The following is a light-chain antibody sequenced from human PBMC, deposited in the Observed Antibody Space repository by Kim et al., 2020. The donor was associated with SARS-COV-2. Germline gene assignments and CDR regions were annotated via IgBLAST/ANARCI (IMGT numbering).Light chain of an antibody. J-gene: IGLJ1*01. Sequence: QSALTQPASVSGSPGQSITISCTGTSSDVGGYNYVSWYQQHPGEVPKVIIYDVTKRPSGVSNRFSGSKSGNTASLTISGLQTEDEADYYCCSYIGTSTYVFGTGTKVTV. CDR3: CSYIGTSTYV. CDR1: SSDVGGYNY. CDR2: DVT. V-gene: IGLV2-14*01.